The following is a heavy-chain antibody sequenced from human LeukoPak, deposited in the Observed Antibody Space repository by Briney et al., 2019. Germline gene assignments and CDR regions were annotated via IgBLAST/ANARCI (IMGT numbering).Heavy chain of an antibody. CDR3: ARTDFWSGSHFDY. D-gene: IGHD3-3*01. J-gene: IGHJ4*02. Sequence: PSETLSLTCAVYGGSFSGYYWSWIRQPPGKGLEWIGEINHSGSTNYNPSLKSRVTISVDTSENQFSLKLSSVTAADTAVYYCARTDFWSGSHFDYWGQGTLVTVSS. CDR1: GGSFSGYY. CDR2: INHSGST. V-gene: IGHV4-34*01.